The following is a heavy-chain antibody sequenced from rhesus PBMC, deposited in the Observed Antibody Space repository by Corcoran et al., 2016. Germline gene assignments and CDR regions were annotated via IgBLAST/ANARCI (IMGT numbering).Heavy chain of an antibody. CDR2: INSGVCST. CDR3: AKDPVNTVTPLDY. D-gene: IGHD4-23*01. V-gene: IGHV3S5*01. CDR1: GFTFSSYG. Sequence: EVQLVETGGGLVQPGGSLKLSCAASGFTFSSYGMSWVRQAPGKGLEWVSAINSGVCSTYYADSVKCRFTIYRDNSKNTLSLQMNSLRAEDTAVYYCAKDPVNTVTPLDYWGQGVLVTVSS. J-gene: IGHJ4*01.